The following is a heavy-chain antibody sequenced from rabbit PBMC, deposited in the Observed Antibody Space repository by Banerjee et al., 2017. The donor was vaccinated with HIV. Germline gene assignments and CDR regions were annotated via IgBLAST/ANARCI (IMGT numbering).Heavy chain of an antibody. D-gene: IGHD4-1*01. J-gene: IGHJ4*01. CDR1: GFDFNNNA. Sequence: QEQLEESGGDLVQPEGSLTLTCKASGFDFNNNAMCWVRQAPGKGLEWIACIGAGSSGSTVCATWAKGRFTISRTSSTTVALQMTSLTAADTATYFCARDLAGVIGWNFNLWGQGTLVTVS. V-gene: IGHV1S45*01. CDR3: ARDLAGVIGWNFNL. CDR2: IGAGSSGST.